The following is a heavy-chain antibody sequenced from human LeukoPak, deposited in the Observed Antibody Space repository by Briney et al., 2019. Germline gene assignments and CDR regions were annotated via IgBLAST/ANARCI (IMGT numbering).Heavy chain of an antibody. V-gene: IGHV4-59*01. CDR3: ARSKYGGPDY. Sequence: SETLSLTCSVSGGSINSYYWSWIRQPPGKGLEWIGYIYYSGRTNYNPSLKSRVTISVNTSKNQFSLKLSSVTAADTAVYYCARSKYGGPDYWGQGTLVTVSS. CDR1: GGSINSYY. CDR2: IYYSGRT. D-gene: IGHD3-10*02. J-gene: IGHJ4*02.